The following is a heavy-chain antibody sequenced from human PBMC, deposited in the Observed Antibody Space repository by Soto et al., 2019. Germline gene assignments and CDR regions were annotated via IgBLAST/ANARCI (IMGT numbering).Heavy chain of an antibody. V-gene: IGHV1-3*01. CDR3: ASLSGWYEPADY. CDR1: GYTFTSYA. J-gene: IGHJ4*02. Sequence: ASVKVSCKASGYTFTSYAMHWVRQAPGQRLEWMGWINAGNGNTKYSRKFQGRVTITRDTSASTAYMELSSLRSEDTAVYYCASLSGWYEPADYWGQGTLVTVSS. D-gene: IGHD6-13*01. CDR2: INAGNGNT.